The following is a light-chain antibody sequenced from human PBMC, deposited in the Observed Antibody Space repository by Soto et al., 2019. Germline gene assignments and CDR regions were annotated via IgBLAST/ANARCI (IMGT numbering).Light chain of an antibody. Sequence: QSALTQPPSASGSPGQSVTISCTGTSGDVGGYNYVSWYQQHPGKAPKLMISEVSERPSGVPDRFSGSKSGNTASLTVSGLQAEDEADYYCISYAGSNNLVFGGGTKLTVL. V-gene: IGLV2-8*01. CDR2: EVS. J-gene: IGLJ3*02. CDR1: SGDVGGYNY. CDR3: ISYAGSNNLV.